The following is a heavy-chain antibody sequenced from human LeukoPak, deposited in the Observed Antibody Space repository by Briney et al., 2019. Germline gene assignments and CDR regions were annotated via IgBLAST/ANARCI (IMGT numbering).Heavy chain of an antibody. CDR1: GGTFSSYA. CDR3: ARDPDCGGNNWFDP. Sequence: ASVKVSCKASGGTFSSYAISWVRQAPGQGLEWMGGIIPIFGTANYAQKFQGRVTMTADESTSTAYMELSSLRSEDTAVYYCARDPDCGGNNWFDPWGQGTLVTVSS. V-gene: IGHV1-69*13. CDR2: IIPIFGTA. D-gene: IGHD4-23*01. J-gene: IGHJ5*02.